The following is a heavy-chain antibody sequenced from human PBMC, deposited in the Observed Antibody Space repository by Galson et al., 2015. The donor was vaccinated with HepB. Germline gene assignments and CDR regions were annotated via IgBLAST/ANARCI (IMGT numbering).Heavy chain of an antibody. V-gene: IGHV1-24*01. J-gene: IGHJ4*02. Sequence: SVKVSCKVSGFTLTELSMHWVRQAPGKGLEWMGGFDPEDGETIYAQKFQGRVTMTEDTSTDTAYMELSSLRSEDTAVYYCATGLGGRYLGLSHFDHWGQGTLVTVSS. D-gene: IGHD1-1*01. CDR2: FDPEDGET. CDR3: ATGLGGRYLGLSHFDH. CDR1: GFTLTELS.